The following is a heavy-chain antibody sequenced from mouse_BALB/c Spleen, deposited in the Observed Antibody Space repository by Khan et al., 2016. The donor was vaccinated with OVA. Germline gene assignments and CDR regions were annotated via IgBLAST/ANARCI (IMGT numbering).Heavy chain of an antibody. Sequence: EVELVESGGDFVRPGGSLKLSCAASGSTFSTYGMSWVRQTPDKRLEWVATINTGGAYTYYPDTVKGRFTISRDNAKNTLYLQLSSLKSEDTAIYYCARLAYYYNSEGFAYWGRGTLVTVSA. V-gene: IGHV5-6*01. CDR2: INTGGAYT. CDR1: GSTFSTYG. D-gene: IGHD1-1*01. J-gene: IGHJ3*01. CDR3: ARLAYYYNSEGFAY.